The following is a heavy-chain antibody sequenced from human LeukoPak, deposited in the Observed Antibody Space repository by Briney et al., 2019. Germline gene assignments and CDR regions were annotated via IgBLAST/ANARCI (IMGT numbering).Heavy chain of an antibody. J-gene: IGHJ6*03. CDR1: GYTFTSYG. CDR2: ISAYNGNT. CDR3: ARAFSPVQLWLKNYYYYMDV. Sequence: ASVKVSCKASGYTFTSYGISRVRQAPGQGLEWMGWISAYNGNTNYAQKLQGRVTMTTDTSTSTAYMELRGLRSDDTAVYYCARAFSPVQLWLKNYYYYMDVWGKGTTVTVSS. V-gene: IGHV1-18*01. D-gene: IGHD5-18*01.